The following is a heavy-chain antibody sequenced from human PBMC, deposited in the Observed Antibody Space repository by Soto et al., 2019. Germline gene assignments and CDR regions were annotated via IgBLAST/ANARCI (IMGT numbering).Heavy chain of an antibody. CDR1: GYTFSRYG. Sequence: ASVKVSWKGSGYTFSRYGFSWGGQAPGQRVEWMGWISVFKGTTNYAQKFQGRVTMTTDTSTSTAHMELRSLRSDDTAVYYCAREGSTIRNYDYYYYGMDVWGQGTTVTVSS. D-gene: IGHD5-12*01. CDR3: AREGSTIRNYDYYYYGMDV. CDR2: ISVFKGTT. V-gene: IGHV1-18*01. J-gene: IGHJ6*02.